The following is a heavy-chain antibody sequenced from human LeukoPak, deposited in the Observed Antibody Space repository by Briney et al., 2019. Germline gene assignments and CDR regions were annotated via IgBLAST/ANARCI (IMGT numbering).Heavy chain of an antibody. J-gene: IGHJ4*02. CDR2: ISGYNGNT. CDR1: GYTFTTYN. Sequence: ASVKVSCKASGYTFTTYNINWVRQAPGQGLEWMGWISGYNGNTNYAQKLQGRVTMTTDTSTSTAYMELRSLKSDDTAVYYCARWTGDWLLPDYWGQGTLVTVSS. CDR3: ARWTGDWLLPDY. D-gene: IGHD3/OR15-3a*01. V-gene: IGHV1-18*01.